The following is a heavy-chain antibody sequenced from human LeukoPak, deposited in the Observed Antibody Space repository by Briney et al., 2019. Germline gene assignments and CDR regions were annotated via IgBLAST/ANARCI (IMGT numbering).Heavy chain of an antibody. CDR3: ARPFFGTPCAFDI. V-gene: IGHV1-2*06. CDR2: INPNSGGT. CDR1: GYTFTGYY. J-gene: IGHJ3*02. D-gene: IGHD3-10*01. Sequence: ASVKVSCKASGYTFTGYYMHWVRQAPGQGLEWMGRINPNSGGTNYAKKFQGRGTMTRDTSISTAYMKLSRLRSDDTAVYYCARPFFGTPCAFDIWGQGTMVTVSS.